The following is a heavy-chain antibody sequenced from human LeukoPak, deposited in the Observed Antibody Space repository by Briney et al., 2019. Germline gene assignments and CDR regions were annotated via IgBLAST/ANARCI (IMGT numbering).Heavy chain of an antibody. CDR1: GYTFTSYD. Sequence: ASVKVSCKASGYTFTSYDINWVRQATGQGLEWMGWMSPNSDNTGYAQKFQGRVTFTRDTSISTAYMELRSLTSEDTAVYYCARDYGGSSGWFDPWGQGTLVTGSS. V-gene: IGHV1-8*01. CDR2: MSPNSDNT. D-gene: IGHD4-23*01. CDR3: ARDYGGSSGWFDP. J-gene: IGHJ5*02.